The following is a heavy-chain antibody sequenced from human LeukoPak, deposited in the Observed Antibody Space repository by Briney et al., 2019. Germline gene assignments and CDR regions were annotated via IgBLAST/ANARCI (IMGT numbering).Heavy chain of an antibody. Sequence: GGSLRLSCAASGFTFSSYDMHWVRQATGKGLEWVSAIGTAGDTYYPGSVKGRFTISTENAKNSLYLQMNSLRAGETAVYYCARALTSVAGTFGYYYGMDVWGQGTTVTVSS. CDR3: ARALTSVAGTFGYYYGMDV. CDR1: GFTFSSYD. V-gene: IGHV3-13*01. J-gene: IGHJ6*02. D-gene: IGHD6-19*01. CDR2: IGTAGDT.